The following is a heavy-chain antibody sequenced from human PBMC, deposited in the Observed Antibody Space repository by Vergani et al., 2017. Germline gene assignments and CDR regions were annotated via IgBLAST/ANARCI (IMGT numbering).Heavy chain of an antibody. CDR3: AGAVAGGINYYYYYYMDV. J-gene: IGHJ6*03. V-gene: IGHV4-4*07. CDR2: IYTSGST. Sequence: QVQLQESGPGLVKPSETLSLTCTVSGGSISSYYWSWIRQPAGKGLEWIGRIYTSGSTNYNPSLKSRVTMSVVTSKNQFSLKLSSVTAADTAVYYCAGAVAGGINYYYYYYMDVWGKGTTVTVSS. CDR1: GGSISSYY. D-gene: IGHD6-19*01.